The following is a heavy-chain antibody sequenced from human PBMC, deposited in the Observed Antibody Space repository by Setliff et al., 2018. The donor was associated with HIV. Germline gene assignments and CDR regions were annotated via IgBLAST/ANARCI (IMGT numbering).Heavy chain of an antibody. Sequence: GGSLRLSCAASGFTFSTYSMNWVRQAPGKGLEWASYISRSSNTVYYADSLKGRFTISRDNAKNSLYLQMNSLRVEDTAVYYCARASYSSGWYAVMDVWGKGTTVTISS. J-gene: IGHJ6*03. CDR1: GFTFSTYS. CDR3: ARASYSSGWYAVMDV. CDR2: ISRSSNTV. D-gene: IGHD6-19*01. V-gene: IGHV3-48*01.